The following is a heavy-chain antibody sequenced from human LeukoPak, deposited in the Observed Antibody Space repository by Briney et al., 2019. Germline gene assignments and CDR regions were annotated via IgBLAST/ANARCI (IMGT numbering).Heavy chain of an antibody. Sequence: PSETLSLTCTVSGGSISSSSYYWGWIRQPPGKGLEWIGSIYYSGSTYYNPSLESRVTISVDTPKNQISLKLSSVTAADTAVYYCGRQGGSYRGYFDYWGQGTLVTVSS. D-gene: IGHD1-26*01. J-gene: IGHJ4*02. CDR3: GRQGGSYRGYFDY. CDR1: GGSISSSSYY. V-gene: IGHV4-39*01. CDR2: IYYSGST.